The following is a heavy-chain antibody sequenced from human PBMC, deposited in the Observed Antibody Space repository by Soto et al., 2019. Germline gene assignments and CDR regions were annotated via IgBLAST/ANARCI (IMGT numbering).Heavy chain of an antibody. CDR3: ARQGFGPLHGLVDV. V-gene: IGHV4-59*08. D-gene: IGHD3-10*01. CDR2: VHHSWGS. CDR1: GCSIRRSY. Sequence: QVQLQESGPGLVKPSGTLSLSCTFSGCSIRRSYWSRFRQFPGKRMEWIGVVHHSWGSSYNPSLQSRVAISLDTSKIQFSLKVTSVTATDAAVYYCARQGFGPLHGLVDVWGQGTTVTVSS. J-gene: IGHJ6*02.